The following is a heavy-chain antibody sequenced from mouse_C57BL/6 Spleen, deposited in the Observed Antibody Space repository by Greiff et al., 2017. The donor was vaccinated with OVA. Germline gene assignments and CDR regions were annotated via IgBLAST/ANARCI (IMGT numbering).Heavy chain of an antibody. J-gene: IGHJ4*01. CDR2: IWSGGST. V-gene: IGHV2-5*01. CDR1: GFSLTSYG. CDR3: AKSYYVKAMDY. Sequence: VQVVESGPGLVQPSQSLSITCTVSGFSLTSYGVHWVRQSPGKGLEWLGVIWSGGSTDYNAAFMSRLSITKDNSKSQVFFKMNSLQADDTAIYDCAKSYYVKAMDYWGQGTSVTVSS. D-gene: IGHD1-1*01.